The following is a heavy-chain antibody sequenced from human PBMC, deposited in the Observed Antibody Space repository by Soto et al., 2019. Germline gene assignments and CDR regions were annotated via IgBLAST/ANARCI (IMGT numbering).Heavy chain of an antibody. D-gene: IGHD3-10*01. Sequence: EVQLWESGGGLAQPGGSLRLSCAASGFTFSTYAMTWVRQAPGKGLEWVSAISASGETTYSADSVEGRFTISRDNSKNTVYMQTNSLRAEETAVYYCAKWEEATMVRGVIRAFDYWGQGNLVTVSS. CDR3: AKWEEATMVRGVIRAFDY. CDR2: ISASGETT. V-gene: IGHV3-23*01. J-gene: IGHJ4*02. CDR1: GFTFSTYA.